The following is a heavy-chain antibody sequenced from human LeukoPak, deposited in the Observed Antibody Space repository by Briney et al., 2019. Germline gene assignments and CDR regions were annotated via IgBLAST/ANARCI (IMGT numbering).Heavy chain of an antibody. CDR2: ISGSGGST. J-gene: IGHJ4*02. V-gene: IGHV3-23*01. CDR1: GFTFSSYE. CDR3: AKDSGTTNYYDSSGTFDY. Sequence: GGSLRLSCAASGFTFSSYEMNWVRQAPGKGLEWVSAISGSGGSTYYADSVKGRFTISRDNSKNTLYLQMNSLRAEDTAVYYCAKDSGTTNYYDSSGTFDYWGQGTLVTVSS. D-gene: IGHD3-22*01.